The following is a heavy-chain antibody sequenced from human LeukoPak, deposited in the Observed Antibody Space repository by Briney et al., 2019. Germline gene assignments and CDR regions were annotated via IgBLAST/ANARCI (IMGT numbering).Heavy chain of an antibody. V-gene: IGHV4-59*01. CDR2: IYCSGST. CDR1: GGSISSYY. CDR3: ARVERSSGWYLYY. D-gene: IGHD6-19*01. J-gene: IGHJ4*02. Sequence: KSSQTLSLTCTVSGGSISSYYWSWIRQPPGKGLVWIGYIYCSGSTNYNPSLKSRVTISVDTSRNQFSLKLSSVTAADTAVYYCARVERSSGWYLYYRGQGTLVTVSS.